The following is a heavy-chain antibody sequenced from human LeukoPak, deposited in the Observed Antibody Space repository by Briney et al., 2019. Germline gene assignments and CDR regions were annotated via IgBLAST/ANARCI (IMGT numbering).Heavy chain of an antibody. CDR2: IYYSGST. D-gene: IGHD3-22*01. J-gene: IGHJ6*03. V-gene: IGHV4-39*07. Sequence: SETLSLTCTVSGGSISSSSYYWGWIRQPPGKGLEWIGSIYYSGSTYYNPSLKSRVTISVDTSKNQFSLKLSSVTAADTAVYYCARDSVYYDSSGYTGYYYYMDVWGKGTTVTVSS. CDR3: ARDSVYYDSSGYTGYYYYMDV. CDR1: GGSISSSSYY.